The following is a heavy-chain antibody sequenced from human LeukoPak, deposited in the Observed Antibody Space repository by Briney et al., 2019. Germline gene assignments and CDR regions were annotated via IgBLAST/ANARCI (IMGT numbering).Heavy chain of an antibody. V-gene: IGHV6-1*01. CDR2: TYYRSKWYN. J-gene: IGHJ6*03. CDR1: GDSVSSNSAA. Sequence: SQTLSLTCAISGDSVSSNSAAWNWIRQSPSRGLEWLGRTYYRSKWYNDYAVSVKSRITINPDTSKNQFSLQLNSVTPEDTAVYYCARGYYDFWSGYSIYYYYYYMDVWGKGTTVTVSS. D-gene: IGHD3-3*01. CDR3: ARGYYDFWSGYSIYYYYYYMDV.